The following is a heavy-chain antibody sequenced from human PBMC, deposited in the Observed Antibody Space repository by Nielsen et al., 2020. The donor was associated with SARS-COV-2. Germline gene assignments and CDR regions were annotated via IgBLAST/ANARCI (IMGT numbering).Heavy chain of an antibody. J-gene: IGHJ6*03. CDR3: ARAVAGTSYYYYYYYIDV. D-gene: IGHD6-19*01. Sequence: GGSLRLSCAASGFTFSSYDMHWARQATGKGLEWVSAIGTAGDTYYPGSVKGRFTISRENAKNSLYLQMNSLRAGDTAVYYCARAVAGTSYYYYYYYIDVWGKGTTVTVSS. CDR2: IGTAGDT. V-gene: IGHV3-13*01. CDR1: GFTFSSYD.